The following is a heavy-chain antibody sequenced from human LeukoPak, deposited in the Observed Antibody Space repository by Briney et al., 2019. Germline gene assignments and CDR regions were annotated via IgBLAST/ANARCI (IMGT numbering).Heavy chain of an antibody. J-gene: IGHJ4*02. CDR3: ARRAGGYSHPYDY. V-gene: IGHV3-53*01. CDR2: IYSGGST. Sequence: PGGSLRHSCAVSGFIVSGNYMSWVRQAPGKGLEWVSLIYSGGSTYYADSVKGRFTISRDNSKNTLYLQMNSLRAEDTAVYYCARRAGGYSHPYDYWGQGTLVTVSS. D-gene: IGHD4-23*01. CDR1: GFIVSGNY.